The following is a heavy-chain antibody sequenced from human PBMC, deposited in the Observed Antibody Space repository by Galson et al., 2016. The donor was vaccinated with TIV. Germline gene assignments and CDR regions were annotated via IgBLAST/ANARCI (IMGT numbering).Heavy chain of an antibody. D-gene: IGHD4-23*01. CDR2: SSADTGST. CDR3: AKGDDGGHAGIGPDY. V-gene: IGHV1-18*01. CDR1: GYTFTIFG. J-gene: IGHJ4*02. Sequence: SVKVSCKAFGYTFTIFGISWVRQAPGQGLEWMGWSSADTGSTKLAEKFQDRVTLTTDTFTSTAYMDLRSLRSHDTAVYDCAKGDDGGHAGIGPDYWGQGTLVTVSA.